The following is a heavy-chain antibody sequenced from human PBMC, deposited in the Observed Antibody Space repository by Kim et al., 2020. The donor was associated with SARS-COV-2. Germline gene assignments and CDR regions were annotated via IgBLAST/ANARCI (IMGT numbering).Heavy chain of an antibody. CDR1: GFTFSNAW. CDR2: IKSKTDGGTT. D-gene: IGHD3-10*01. J-gene: IGHJ4*02. CDR3: TTRPQDYYGSGSYYLRDY. Sequence: GGSLRLSCAASGFTFSNAWMSWVRQAPGKGLEWVGRIKSKTDGGTTDYAAPVKGRFTISRDDSKNTLYLQMNSLKTEDTAVYYCTTRPQDYYGSGSYYLRDYWGQGTLVTVSS. V-gene: IGHV3-15*01.